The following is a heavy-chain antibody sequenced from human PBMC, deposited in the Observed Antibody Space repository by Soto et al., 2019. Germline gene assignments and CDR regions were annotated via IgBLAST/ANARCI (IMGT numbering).Heavy chain of an antibody. CDR1: GFTFSDSF. CDR3: AGDQGPNYMAV. CDR2: ISGRDGNI. V-gene: IGHV3-11*01. Sequence: PGGSRRLSCAASGFTFSDSFMSWSRQTPGKGLEWLSYISGRDGNIYYADSVRGRFTISRDNAKNSVYLQMNSLRAEDTAVYYCAGDQGPNYMAVWGKGTTVTVS. J-gene: IGHJ6*03.